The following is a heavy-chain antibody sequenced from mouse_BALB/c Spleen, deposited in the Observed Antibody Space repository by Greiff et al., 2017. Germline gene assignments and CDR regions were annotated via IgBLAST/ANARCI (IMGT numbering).Heavy chain of an antibody. CDR2: ISNGGGST. D-gene: IGHD1-2*01. V-gene: IGHV5-12-2*01. CDR1: GFTFSSYT. Sequence: EVQVVESGGGLVQPGGSLKLSCAASGFTFSSYTMSWVRQTPEKRLEWVAYISNGGGSTYYPDTVKGRFTISRDNAKNTLYLQMSSLKSEDTAMYYCARQNHYYGLGAMDYWGQGTSVTVSS. CDR3: ARQNHYYGLGAMDY. J-gene: IGHJ4*01.